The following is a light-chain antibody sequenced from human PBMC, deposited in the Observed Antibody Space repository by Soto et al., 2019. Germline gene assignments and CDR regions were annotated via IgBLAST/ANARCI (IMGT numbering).Light chain of an antibody. V-gene: IGLV2-11*01. J-gene: IGLJ2*01. CDR1: RSDVGGYNY. CDR2: DVS. CDR3: CSYAGSYIFDVV. Sequence: QSALTQPRSVSGSPGQSVTITYTGTRSDVGGYNYVSWYQQHPGKAPKLMIYDVSKRPSGVPDRFSGSKSGNTASLTISGLQAEDEADYYCCSYAGSYIFDVVCGGGTKLTVL.